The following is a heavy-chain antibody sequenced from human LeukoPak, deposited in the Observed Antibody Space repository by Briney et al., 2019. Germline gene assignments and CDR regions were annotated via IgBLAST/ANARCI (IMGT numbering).Heavy chain of an antibody. CDR1: GGSISSGGYY. CDR3: ARDKGEYYDSSGYLDY. Sequence: PSQTLSLTCTVSGGSISSGGYYWSWIRQHPGKGLEWIGYIYYSGSTYYNPSLKSRVTISVDTSKNQFSLKLSSVTAADTAVYYCARDKGEYYDSSGYLDYWGQGTLVTVFS. V-gene: IGHV4-31*03. CDR2: IYYSGST. J-gene: IGHJ4*02. D-gene: IGHD3-22*01.